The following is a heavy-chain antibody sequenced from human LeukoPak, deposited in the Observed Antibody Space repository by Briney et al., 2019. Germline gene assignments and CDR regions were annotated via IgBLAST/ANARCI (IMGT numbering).Heavy chain of an antibody. CDR3: AKDLYSGYPYYFDY. J-gene: IGHJ4*02. Sequence: GGSLRLSCAASGFTFSSYGMHWVRQAPGKGLEWVAVISYDGSNKYYADSVKGRFTISRDNSKNTLYLQMNSLRAEDTAVYYCAKDLYSGYPYYFDYWGQGTLVTVSS. CDR1: GFTFSSYG. CDR2: ISYDGSNK. V-gene: IGHV3-30*18. D-gene: IGHD5-12*01.